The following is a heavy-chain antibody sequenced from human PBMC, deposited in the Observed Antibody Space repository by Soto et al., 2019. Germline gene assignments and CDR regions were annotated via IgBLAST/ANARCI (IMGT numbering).Heavy chain of an antibody. J-gene: IGHJ2*01. CDR2: INDRGSI. D-gene: IGHD3-9*01. CDR3: ARESHDILTGPPWVWYLDP. V-gene: IGHV4-34*01. CDR1: GGSFSGYY. Sequence: QVQLQQWGAGPLRPLETLSLTCGVSGGSFSGYYWAWIRQSPGKGLEWLGEINDRGSINYNPSLKSRVSISVDTSKTHYSLSLRSVTAADTAVYYCARESHDILTGPPWVWYLDPWGRGTLVTVSS.